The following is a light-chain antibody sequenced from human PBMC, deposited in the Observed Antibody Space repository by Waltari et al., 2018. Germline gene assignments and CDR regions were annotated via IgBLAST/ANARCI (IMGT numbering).Light chain of an antibody. V-gene: IGLV1-47*01. Sequence: QSVLTQPPSASETPGQRVIISCSGSSSNPGSNYLYWYQQHPATAPQLLIHRNNQRPPGVPDRFSGSKSGTSASLAISGLRSEDEAVYYCAAWDDSHYVFGTGTKVTVL. CDR2: RNN. J-gene: IGLJ1*01. CDR1: SSNPGSNY. CDR3: AAWDDSHYV.